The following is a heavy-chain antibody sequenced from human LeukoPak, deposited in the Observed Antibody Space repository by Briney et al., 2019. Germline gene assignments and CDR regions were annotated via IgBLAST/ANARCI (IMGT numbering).Heavy chain of an antibody. V-gene: IGHV4-30-4*01. D-gene: IGHD3-22*01. Sequence: SQTLSLTCTVSGGSISSGDYYWSWIRQPPGKGLEWIGYIYYSGSTYYNPSLKSRVTISVDSSKNQFSLKLTSVTAADTAVYYCATLGEYYDSSGYYYNWGQGTLVTVSS. CDR1: GGSISSGDYY. CDR2: IYYSGST. CDR3: ATLGEYYDSSGYYYN. J-gene: IGHJ4*02.